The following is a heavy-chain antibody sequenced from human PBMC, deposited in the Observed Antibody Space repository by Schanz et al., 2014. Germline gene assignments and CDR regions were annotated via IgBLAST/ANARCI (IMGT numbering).Heavy chain of an antibody. CDR1: GVSIGGYY. D-gene: IGHD1-26*01. J-gene: IGHJ6*02. Sequence: QVQLQESGPGLVKPSETLSLTCTVSGVSIGGYYWSWIRQPPGKGLEWIGYIFFSGSTTYNPSFNSRVTISVDLSKNHSALILTPVPAADTAVYYCARLGVGDKAYYYYGTDVWGQGTTVLVSS. V-gene: IGHV4-59*08. CDR2: IFFSGST. CDR3: ARLGVGDKAYYYYGTDV.